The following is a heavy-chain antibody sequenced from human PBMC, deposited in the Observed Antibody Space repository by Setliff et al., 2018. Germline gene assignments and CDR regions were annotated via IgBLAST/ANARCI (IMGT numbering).Heavy chain of an antibody. CDR3: ARDRREAFDI. CDR1: GYTFTSYD. CDR2: ISAHNGNT. J-gene: IGHJ3*02. Sequence: GASVKVSCKAPGYTFTSYDINWVRQATGQGLEWMGWISAHNGNTNYAQKLQGRVTMTTDTSTSTAYMELRSLRSDDTAVYYCARDRREAFDIWGQGTMVTVSS. V-gene: IGHV1-18*01.